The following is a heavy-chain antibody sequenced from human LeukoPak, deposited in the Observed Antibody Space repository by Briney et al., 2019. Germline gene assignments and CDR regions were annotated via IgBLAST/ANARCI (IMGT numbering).Heavy chain of an antibody. CDR2: INHSGST. CDR3: ARRPLHYYGSGSGFDY. D-gene: IGHD3-10*01. V-gene: IGHV4-34*01. Sequence: PSETLSLTCAVYGGSFSGYYWSWIRQPPGKGLEWIGEINHSGSTNYNPSLKSRVTISVDTSKNQFSLKLSSVTAADTAVYYCARRPLHYYGSGSGFDYRGQGTLVTVSS. CDR1: GGSFSGYY. J-gene: IGHJ4*02.